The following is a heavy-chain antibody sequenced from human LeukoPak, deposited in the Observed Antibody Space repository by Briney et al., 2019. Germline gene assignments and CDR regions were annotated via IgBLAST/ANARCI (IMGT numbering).Heavy chain of an antibody. D-gene: IGHD3-22*01. J-gene: IGHJ4*02. CDR1: GFTFSDYY. Sequence: PGGSLRLSCAASGFTFSDYYMSWIRQAPGKGLEWVSYISSSGSTIYYADSVKGRFTISRDNAKNSLYLQMNSLRAEDTAVYYCARDDSSGYYHYFDYWGQGTLVTVSS. V-gene: IGHV3-11*04. CDR3: ARDDSSGYYHYFDY. CDR2: ISSSGSTI.